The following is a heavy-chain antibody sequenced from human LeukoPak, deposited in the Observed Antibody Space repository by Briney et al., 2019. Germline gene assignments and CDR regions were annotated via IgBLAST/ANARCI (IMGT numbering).Heavy chain of an antibody. CDR3: AKDQSRMYSRGWMGS. CDR1: GFTFDDYA. J-gene: IGHJ4*02. D-gene: IGHD6-19*01. V-gene: IGHV3-9*03. Sequence: GRSLRLSCAASGFTFDDYAMHWVRQAPGKGLEWVSGISWISGSIGYADSVKGRFTISRDNAKNSLYLQMNSLRAEDMALYYCAKDQSRMYSRGWMGSWGQGTLVTVSS. CDR2: ISWISGSI.